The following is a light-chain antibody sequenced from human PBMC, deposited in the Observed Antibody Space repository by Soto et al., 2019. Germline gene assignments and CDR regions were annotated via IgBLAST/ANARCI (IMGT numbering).Light chain of an antibody. Sequence: QSVLTQPPSVSAAPGQKVTISCSGSSSNIGNNYVSWYQQLPGTAPKLLIYDSNKRPSGIPDRFSGSKSGTSATLGITGLQTGDEADYYCAAWDDSLSGVLFGGGTKLTVL. CDR3: AAWDDSLSGVL. CDR1: SSNIGNNY. J-gene: IGLJ2*01. CDR2: DSN. V-gene: IGLV1-51*01.